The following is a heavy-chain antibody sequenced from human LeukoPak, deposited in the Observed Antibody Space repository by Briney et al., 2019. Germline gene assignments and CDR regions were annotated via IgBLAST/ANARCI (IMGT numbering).Heavy chain of an antibody. CDR2: IYYSGST. D-gene: IGHD3-22*01. V-gene: IGHV4-59*01. J-gene: IGHJ5*02. Sequence: PSETLSLTCTVSGGSISSYYWSWIRQPPGKGLEWIGYIYYSGSTNYNPSLKSRVTISVDTSKNQFSLKLSSVTAADTAVYYCARHDNNYYDSSGYYGAWGQGTLVTVSS. CDR3: ARHDNNYYDSSGYYGA. CDR1: GGSISSYY.